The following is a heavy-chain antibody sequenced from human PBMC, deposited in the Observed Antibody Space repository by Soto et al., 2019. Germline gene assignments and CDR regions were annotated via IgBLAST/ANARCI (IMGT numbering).Heavy chain of an antibody. J-gene: IGHJ1*01. V-gene: IGHV1-3*01. CDR2: INAGNGNT. CDR3: AREEDSSGYYHGNFQH. D-gene: IGHD3-22*01. Sequence: QVQLVQSGAEVKKPGASVKVSCKASGYTFTSYAMHWVRQAPGQRLEWMGWINAGNGNTKYSQKFQGRVTITRDTSASTAYMELSSLRSEDTAVYYCAREEDSSGYYHGNFQHWGQGTLVTVSS. CDR1: GYTFTSYA.